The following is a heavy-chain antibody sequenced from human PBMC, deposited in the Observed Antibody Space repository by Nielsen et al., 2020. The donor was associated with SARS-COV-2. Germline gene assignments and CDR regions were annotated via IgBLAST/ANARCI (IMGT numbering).Heavy chain of an antibody. D-gene: IGHD6-6*01. V-gene: IGHV4-39*07. CDR2: IYYSGST. CDR1: GGSISSSSYY. Sequence: SETLSLTCTVSGGSISSSSYYWGWIRQPPGKGLEWIGSIYYSGSTNYNPSLKSRATISVDTSKNQFSLRLSSVTAADTAVYYCASGGLYSSSYYFDYWGQGTLVTVSS. J-gene: IGHJ4*02. CDR3: ASGGLYSSSYYFDY.